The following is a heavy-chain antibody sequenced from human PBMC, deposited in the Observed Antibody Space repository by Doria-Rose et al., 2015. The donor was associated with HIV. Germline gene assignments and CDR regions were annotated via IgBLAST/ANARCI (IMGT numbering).Heavy chain of an antibody. Sequence: QITLKESGPVLVKPTETLTLTCTVSGVSLSSPGMGVSWIRQPPGKALEWLANIFSDDERSYKTSLKSRLTISRGTSKSQVVPTTTDMDPVDTATYYCARIKSSRWYHKYYFDFWGQGTLVIVS. V-gene: IGHV2-26*01. J-gene: IGHJ4*02. CDR3: ARIKSSRWYHKYYFDF. CDR1: GVSLSSPGMG. CDR2: IFSDDER. D-gene: IGHD6-13*01.